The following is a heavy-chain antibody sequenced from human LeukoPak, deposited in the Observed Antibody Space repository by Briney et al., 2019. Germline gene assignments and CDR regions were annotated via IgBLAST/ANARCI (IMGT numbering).Heavy chain of an antibody. CDR1: GFTFSSYA. CDR3: ARKRANGFDY. CDR2: ISYDGSNK. J-gene: IGHJ4*02. D-gene: IGHD2-8*01. V-gene: IGHV3-30-3*01. Sequence: GGSLRLSCAASGFTFSSYAMHWVRQAPGKGLEWVAVISYDGSNKYYADSVKGRFTISRGSSKNTLYLQMNSLRAEDTAVYYCARKRANGFDYWGQGTLVTVSS.